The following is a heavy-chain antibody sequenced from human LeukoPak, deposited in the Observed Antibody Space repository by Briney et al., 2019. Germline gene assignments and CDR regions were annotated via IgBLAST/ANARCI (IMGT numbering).Heavy chain of an antibody. CDR1: GFTLSSHG. CDR2: MWYDGSKE. V-gene: IGHV3-33*01. D-gene: IGHD1-26*01. Sequence: RPGGSLRLSCAAYGFTLSSHGMHWVRQAPGKGLEWVAGMWYDGSKEDYADSVKGRFTISRDMSKNTLNLQMNSLRVEDTAMFYCARDLSFGSLDFRGQGTLVTVSS. CDR3: ARDLSFGSLDF. J-gene: IGHJ4*02.